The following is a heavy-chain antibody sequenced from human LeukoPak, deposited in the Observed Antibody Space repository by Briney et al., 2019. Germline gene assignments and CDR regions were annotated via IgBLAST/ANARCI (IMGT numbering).Heavy chain of an antibody. CDR1: GFTFRSYW. Sequence: GGSLRLSCAASGFTFRSYWMHWVRQAPGKGLVWVSRINSDGSSTTYADSVKGRFTISRDNAKNTLYLQMNSLRAEDTAVYYCARSIAAATNLLDYWGQGTPVTVSS. CDR2: INSDGSST. D-gene: IGHD6-13*01. CDR3: ARSIAAATNLLDY. V-gene: IGHV3-74*03. J-gene: IGHJ4*02.